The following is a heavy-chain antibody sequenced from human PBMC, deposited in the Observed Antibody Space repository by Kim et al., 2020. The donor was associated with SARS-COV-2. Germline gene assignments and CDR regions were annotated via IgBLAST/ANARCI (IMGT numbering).Heavy chain of an antibody. Sequence: GGSLRLSCAASGFTFSSYAMSWVRQAPGKGLEWVSAISGSGGSTYYADSVKGRFTISRDNSKNTLYLQMNSLRAEDTAVYYCAKSSMVRGVNARFDYWGQGTLVTVSS. CDR1: GFTFSSYA. J-gene: IGHJ4*02. CDR3: AKSSMVRGVNARFDY. CDR2: ISGSGGST. V-gene: IGHV3-23*01. D-gene: IGHD3-10*01.